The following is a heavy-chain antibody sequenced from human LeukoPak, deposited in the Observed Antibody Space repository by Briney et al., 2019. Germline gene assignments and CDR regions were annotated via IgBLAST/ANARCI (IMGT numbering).Heavy chain of an antibody. J-gene: IGHJ3*01. V-gene: IGHV3-74*01. CDR3: GRGGDGIDV. CDR2: INIDETNA. CDR1: GFTFRNYL. Sequence: GGSLRLSCTVSGFTFRNYLMHWVRQAPGGGLVWVSRINIDETNAYADSVRGRFIISRDNAKNTQYLQMNSLKAEDTAMYFCGRGGDGIDVWGQGTTVIVSS.